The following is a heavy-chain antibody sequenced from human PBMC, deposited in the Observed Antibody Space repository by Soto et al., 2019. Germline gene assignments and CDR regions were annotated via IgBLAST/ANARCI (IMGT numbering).Heavy chain of an antibody. V-gene: IGHV3-30*18. CDR1: GFTFSSYG. CDR2: ISYDGSNK. CDR3: AKDLRIAVRGVFSNWFDP. Sequence: ESGGGVVQPGRSLRLSCAASGFTFSSYGMHWVRQAPGKGLEWVAVISYDGSNKYYADSVKGRFTISRDNSKNTLYLQMNSLRAEDTAVYYCAKDLRIAVRGVFSNWFDPWGQGTLVTVSS. D-gene: IGHD3-10*02. J-gene: IGHJ5*02.